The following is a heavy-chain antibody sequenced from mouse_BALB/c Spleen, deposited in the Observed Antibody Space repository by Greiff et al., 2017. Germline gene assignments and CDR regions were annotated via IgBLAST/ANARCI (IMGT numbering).Heavy chain of an antibody. CDR2: IDPETGGT. J-gene: IGHJ4*01. D-gene: IGHD2-3*01. CDR1: GYTFTDYE. Sequence: QVQLKQSGAELVRPGASVTLSCKASGYTFTDYEMHWVKQTPVHGLEWIGAIDPETGGTAYNQKFKGKATLTADKSSSTAYMELRSLTSEDSAVYYCTRGADGYYYAMDYWGQGTSVTVSS. CDR3: TRGADGYYYAMDY. V-gene: IGHV1-15*01.